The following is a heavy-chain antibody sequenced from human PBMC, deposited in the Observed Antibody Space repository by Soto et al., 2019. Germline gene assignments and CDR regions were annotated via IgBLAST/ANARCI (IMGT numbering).Heavy chain of an antibody. D-gene: IGHD3-22*01. Sequence: QVQLVESGGGLVKPGGSLRLSCAASGFTFSDYYMSWIRQAPGKGLEWVSYISSSGSTIYYADSVKGRFTISRDNAKNSLFLQMNSRRDEDAAVYYCARSPYDYDRGGYQGYWGQGTLVTVSS. CDR1: GFTFSDYY. CDR2: ISSSGSTI. CDR3: ARSPYDYDRGGYQGY. V-gene: IGHV3-11*01. J-gene: IGHJ4*02.